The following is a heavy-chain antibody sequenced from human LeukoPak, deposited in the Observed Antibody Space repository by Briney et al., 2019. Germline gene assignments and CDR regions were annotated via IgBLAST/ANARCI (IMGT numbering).Heavy chain of an antibody. V-gene: IGHV4-61*01. CDR3: ARIRARSGSKDFDY. CDR2: IYYSVST. J-gene: IGHJ4*02. CDR1: GGSVSSGSYY. Sequence: SETLSLTCTVSGGSVSSGSYYWSWIRQPPGKGLEWIGYIYYSVSTNYNPSLKSRVTISVDTSKNQFSLKLSSVTAADTAVYYCARIRARSGSKDFDYWGQGTLVTVSS. D-gene: IGHD3-10*01.